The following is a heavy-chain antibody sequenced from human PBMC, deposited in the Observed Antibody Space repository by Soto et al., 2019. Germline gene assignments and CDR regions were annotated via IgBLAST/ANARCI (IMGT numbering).Heavy chain of an antibody. CDR3: AEGRVTMVRGVISRAPYYYYGMDV. V-gene: IGHV3-30*18. J-gene: IGHJ6*02. CDR2: ISYDGSNK. D-gene: IGHD3-10*01. CDR1: GFTFSSYG. Sequence: GGSLRLSCAASGFTFSSYGMHWVRQAPGKGLEWVAVISYDGSNKYYADSVKGRFTISRDNSKNTLYLQMNSLRAEDTAVYYCAEGRVTMVRGVISRAPYYYYGMDVWGQGTTVTVSS.